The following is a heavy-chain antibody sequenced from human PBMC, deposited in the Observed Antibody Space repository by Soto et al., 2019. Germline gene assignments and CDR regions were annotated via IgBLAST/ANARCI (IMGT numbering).Heavy chain of an antibody. J-gene: IGHJ4*02. D-gene: IGHD5-12*01. CDR2: ISGSGSNT. CDR3: AKKWAGYDSDFFDY. Sequence: EVQLLESGGGLVQPGGSLRLSCAASGFTFGNYVMSWVRQAPGKGLGWVSGISGSGSNTFYADSVKGRFTISRDNSKSTLYLQMNSLRVEDTGLYYCAKKWAGYDSDFFDYWGQGSLVTVSS. CDR1: GFTFGNYV. V-gene: IGHV3-23*01.